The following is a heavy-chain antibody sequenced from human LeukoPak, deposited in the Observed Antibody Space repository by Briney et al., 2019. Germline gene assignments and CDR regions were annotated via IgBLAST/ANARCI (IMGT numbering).Heavy chain of an antibody. CDR3: ARTDYDILTGWNYYGMDV. J-gene: IGHJ6*02. D-gene: IGHD3-9*01. Sequence: GGPLRLSCAASGFTVSSNYMSWVRQAPGKGLEWVSVIYSGGSTYYADSVKGRSTISRDNSKNTLYLQMNSLRAEDTAVYYCARTDYDILTGWNYYGMDVWGQGAAVTVSS. CDR2: IYSGGST. CDR1: GFTVSSNY. V-gene: IGHV3-53*01.